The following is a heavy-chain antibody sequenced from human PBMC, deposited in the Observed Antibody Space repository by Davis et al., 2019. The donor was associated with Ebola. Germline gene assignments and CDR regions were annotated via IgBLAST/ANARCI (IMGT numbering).Heavy chain of an antibody. CDR2: INHSGST. V-gene: IGHV4-34*01. Sequence: SETLSLTCTVSGGSISSYYWSWIRQPPGKGLEWIGEINHSGSTNYNPSLKSRVTISVDTSKNQFSLKLSSVTAADTAVYYCARGVGAITGWFDPWGQGTLVTVSS. CDR1: GGSISSYY. J-gene: IGHJ5*02. D-gene: IGHD1-26*01. CDR3: ARGVGAITGWFDP.